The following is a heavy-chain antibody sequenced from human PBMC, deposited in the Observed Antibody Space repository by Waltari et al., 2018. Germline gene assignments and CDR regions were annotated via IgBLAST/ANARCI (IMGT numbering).Heavy chain of an antibody. Sequence: EVQLLESGGGLVQPGGSLRLSCAASGFTFSSYAMIWVRQAPGKGLEWVSAISGSGGSTYYADSVKGRFTISRDNSKNTLYLQMNSLRAEDTAVYYCAKPSDITGTTGWFDPWGQGTLVTVSS. CDR2: ISGSGGST. CDR3: AKPSDITGTTGWFDP. D-gene: IGHD1-20*01. V-gene: IGHV3-23*01. J-gene: IGHJ5*02. CDR1: GFTFSSYA.